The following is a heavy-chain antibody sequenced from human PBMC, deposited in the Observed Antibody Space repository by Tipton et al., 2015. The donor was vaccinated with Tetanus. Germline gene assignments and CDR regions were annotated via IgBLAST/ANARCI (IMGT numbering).Heavy chain of an antibody. D-gene: IGHD6-19*01. Sequence: SLRLSCAASGFTFSNYWMHWVRQAPGKGLVWVSRIDRDGISTTYADSVKGRFTISRDNAKNTLYLQMNSLRTEDTAVYYCARAQAVAGTGGFDPWSQGTLVTVSS. V-gene: IGHV3-74*03. J-gene: IGHJ5*02. CDR2: IDRDGIST. CDR1: GFTFSNYW. CDR3: ARAQAVAGTGGFDP.